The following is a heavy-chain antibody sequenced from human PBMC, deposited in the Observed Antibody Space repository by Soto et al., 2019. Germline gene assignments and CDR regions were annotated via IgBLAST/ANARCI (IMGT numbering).Heavy chain of an antibody. J-gene: IGHJ4*02. CDR1: GGTFSSYT. CDR3: ARDQLYSSGWYYFDY. D-gene: IGHD6-19*01. Sequence: ASVKVSCKASGGTFSSYTISWVRQAPGQGLEWMGRIIPILGIANYAQKFQGRVTITADESTSTAYMELSSLRSEDTAVYYCARDQLYSSGWYYFDYWGQGTLVTVSS. CDR2: IIPILGIA. V-gene: IGHV1-69*04.